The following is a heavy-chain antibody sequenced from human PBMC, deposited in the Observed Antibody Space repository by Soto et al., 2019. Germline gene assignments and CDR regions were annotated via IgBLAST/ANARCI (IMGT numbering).Heavy chain of an antibody. CDR2: FRTGGDDGTT. CDR1: GFTFSSYS. D-gene: IGHD5-18*01. V-gene: IGHV3-23*01. J-gene: IGHJ4*02. CDR3: ARAREPEYSSAIFFGI. Sequence: GGSLRLSCAASGFTFSSYSMSWVRQAPGKGLEWVSGFRTGGDDGTTYYADSVKGRFTISRDNSKNTLFLQMNSLRAEDTAIYYCARAREPEYSSAIFFGIWGQGALVTVSS.